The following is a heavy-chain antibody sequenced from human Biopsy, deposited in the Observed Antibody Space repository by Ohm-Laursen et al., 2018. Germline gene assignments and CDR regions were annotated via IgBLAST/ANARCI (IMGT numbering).Heavy chain of an antibody. CDR3: VRGVDYYDPYHYYALDV. Sequence: TLSLTWTVSRDSISNYYWTWIRQSPGKGLEWIGYIYYTGSTNYNPSVKSRVTISVDTSKNQFSLKVRSVTAADTAVYYCVRGVDYYDPYHYYALDVWGQGTTVTVSS. J-gene: IGHJ6*02. D-gene: IGHD3-22*01. CDR1: RDSISNYY. V-gene: IGHV4-59*12. CDR2: IYYTGST.